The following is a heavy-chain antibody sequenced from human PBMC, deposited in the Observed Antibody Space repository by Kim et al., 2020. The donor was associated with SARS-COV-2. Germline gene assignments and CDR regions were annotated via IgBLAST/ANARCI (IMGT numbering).Heavy chain of an antibody. CDR2: ISYDGSNK. CDR1: GFTFSSYA. CDR3: ARGHHDYGDGLFDY. D-gene: IGHD4-17*01. J-gene: IGHJ4*02. Sequence: GGSLRLSCAASGFTFSSYAMHWVRQAPGKGLEWVAVISYDGSNKYYADSVKGRFTISRDNSKNTLYLQMNSLRAEDTAVYYCARGHHDYGDGLFDYWGQGTLVTVSS. V-gene: IGHV3-30*04.